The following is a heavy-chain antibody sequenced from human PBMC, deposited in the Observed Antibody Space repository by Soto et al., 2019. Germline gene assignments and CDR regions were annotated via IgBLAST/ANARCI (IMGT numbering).Heavy chain of an antibody. CDR2: IYYSGST. CDR3: ARHGREYSSSSFRSHYYYYYGMDV. D-gene: IGHD6-6*01. CDR1: GGSISSSSYY. Sequence: SETLSLTCTVSGGSISSSSYYWGRIRQPPGKGLEWIGSIYYSGSTYYNPSLKSRVTISVDTSKNQFSLKLSSVTAADTAVYYCARHGREYSSSSFRSHYYYYYGMDVWGQGTTVTVYS. V-gene: IGHV4-39*01. J-gene: IGHJ6*02.